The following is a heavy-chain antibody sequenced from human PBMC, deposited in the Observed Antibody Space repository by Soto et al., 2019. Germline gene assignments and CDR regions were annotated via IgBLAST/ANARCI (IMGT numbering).Heavy chain of an antibody. Sequence: GGSLRLSCAAAGFTFSSYAISWVRQAPGKGLEGVSAISGSGGSTCYADSVKGRFTISRDNSKNTLYLQMNSLRAEDTAVYYYAKDQFWGRGPNAFDIWGQGTMVTVSS. V-gene: IGHV3-23*01. D-gene: IGHD3-16*01. CDR1: GFTFSSYA. CDR2: ISGSGGST. J-gene: IGHJ3*02. CDR3: AKDQFWGRGPNAFDI.